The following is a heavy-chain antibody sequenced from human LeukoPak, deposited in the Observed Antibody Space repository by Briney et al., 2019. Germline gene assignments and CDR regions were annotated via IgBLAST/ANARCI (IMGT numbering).Heavy chain of an antibody. V-gene: IGHV3-66*01. CDR3: ARVSSGYYLYYFDY. Sequence: PGGSLRLSCAASGFTFSSYAMSWVRQAPGKGLEWVSVIYSGGSTYYADSVKGRFTISRDNSKNTLYLQMNSLRAEDTAVYYCARVSSGYYLYYFDYWGQGTLVTVSS. CDR2: IYSGGST. CDR1: GFTFSSYA. J-gene: IGHJ4*02. D-gene: IGHD3-22*01.